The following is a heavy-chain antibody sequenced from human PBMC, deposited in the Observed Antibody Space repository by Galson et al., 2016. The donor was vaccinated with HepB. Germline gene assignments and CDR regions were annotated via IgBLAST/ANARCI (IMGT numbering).Heavy chain of an antibody. Sequence: SLRLSCAASGFTFSTYGMDWVRQAPGKGLEWVAVISFDGSYKYYADSVKGRFTISRDNAKNSPYLQMNSLRAEDTAVYYCCVDTAMDYVFDYWGQGTLVTVSS. CDR1: GFTFSTYG. J-gene: IGHJ4*02. D-gene: IGHD5-18*01. CDR3: CVDTAMDYVFDY. V-gene: IGHV3-30*03. CDR2: ISFDGSYK.